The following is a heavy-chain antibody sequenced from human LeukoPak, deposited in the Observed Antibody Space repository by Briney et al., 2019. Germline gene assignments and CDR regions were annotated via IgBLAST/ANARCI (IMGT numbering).Heavy chain of an antibody. Sequence: PGKSLRLSCAASGFTFSSYGMHWVRQAPGKGLDWVAVISYDGSNDYYADSVKDRFTISRDNSKNTLYLQMNSLRAEDTAVFYCARDWRAQGAKSWFDPWGQGTLVTVSS. CDR1: GFTFSSYG. J-gene: IGHJ5*02. CDR3: ARDWRAQGAKSWFDP. D-gene: IGHD1-26*01. CDR2: ISYDGSND. V-gene: IGHV3-33*01.